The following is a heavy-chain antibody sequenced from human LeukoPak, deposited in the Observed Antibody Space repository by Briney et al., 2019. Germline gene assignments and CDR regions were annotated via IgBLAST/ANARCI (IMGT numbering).Heavy chain of an antibody. Sequence: PSETLSLTCTVSGGSISSYYWSWIRQPPGKGLEWIGYIYYSGSTNYNPSLKSRVTISVDTSKNQFSLKLSSVTAADTAVYYCARQVVTRSSDAFDIWGQGTMVTVSS. J-gene: IGHJ3*02. CDR1: GGSISSYY. CDR3: ARQVVTRSSDAFDI. D-gene: IGHD4-23*01. CDR2: IYYSGST. V-gene: IGHV4-59*08.